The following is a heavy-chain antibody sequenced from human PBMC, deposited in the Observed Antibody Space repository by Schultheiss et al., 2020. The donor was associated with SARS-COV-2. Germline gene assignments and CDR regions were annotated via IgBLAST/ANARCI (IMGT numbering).Heavy chain of an antibody. V-gene: IGHV3-21*04. CDR1: GFTFSSYS. D-gene: IGHD3-3*01. J-gene: IGHJ6*02. CDR3: ARVWVRGYYDYYYGMDV. Sequence: GGSLRLSCAASGFTFSSYSMNWVRQAPGKGLEWVSSISSSSSYIYYADSVKGRFTISRDNAKNSLYLQMNSLRAEDTAVYYCARVWVRGYYDYYYGMDVWGQGTTVTVSS. CDR2: ISSSSSYI.